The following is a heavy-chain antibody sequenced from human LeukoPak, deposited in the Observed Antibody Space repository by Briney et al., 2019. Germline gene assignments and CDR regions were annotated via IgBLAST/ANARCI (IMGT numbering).Heavy chain of an antibody. CDR2: INPNSGGT. J-gene: IGHJ4*02. V-gene: IGHV1-2*02. D-gene: IGHD6-13*01. CDR3: ARARRSTGYSSSWGSFDY. Sequence: ASVKVSCKASGYTFTGYYMHWVRQAPGQGLEWMGWINPNSGGTNYAQKFQGRVTMTRDTSISTAYMELSRLRSDDTAVYYCARARRSTGYSSSWGSFDYWGQGALVTVSS. CDR1: GYTFTGYY.